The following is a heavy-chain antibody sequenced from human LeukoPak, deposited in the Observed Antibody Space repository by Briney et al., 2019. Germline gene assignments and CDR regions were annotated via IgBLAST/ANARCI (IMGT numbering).Heavy chain of an antibody. CDR3: AKDLTSIVVGATGLGY. D-gene: IGHD1-26*01. CDR2: ISCDGSNK. Sequence: GRSLRLSCAASGFTFSSYGMHWVRQAPGKGLEWVAVISCDGSNKYYADSVKGRFTISRDNSKNTLYLQMNSLRAEDTAVYYCAKDLTSIVVGATGLGYWGQGTLVTVSS. V-gene: IGHV3-30*18. CDR1: GFTFSSYG. J-gene: IGHJ4*02.